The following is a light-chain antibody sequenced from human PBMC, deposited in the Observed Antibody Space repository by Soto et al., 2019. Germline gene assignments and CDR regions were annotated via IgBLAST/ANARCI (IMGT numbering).Light chain of an antibody. CDR3: QQYNNWPWT. Sequence: DIVMTQSPATLSVSPVERATLSCRASQSVSSDLAWYQQKPGQAPRLLIYGASTRATGIPARFSGSGSGTEFTLTISSLQSEDFAVYYCQQYNNWPWTFGQGTKVDI. CDR2: GAS. CDR1: QSVSSD. V-gene: IGKV3-15*01. J-gene: IGKJ1*01.